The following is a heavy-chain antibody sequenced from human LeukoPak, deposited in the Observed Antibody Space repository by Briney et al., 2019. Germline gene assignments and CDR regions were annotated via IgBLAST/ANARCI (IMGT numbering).Heavy chain of an antibody. D-gene: IGHD5-12*01. V-gene: IGHV4-38-2*01. J-gene: IGHJ4*02. CDR3: ARLISGYGHDY. CDR1: GFSLTSGYY. Sequence: SETLSLTCAVSGFSLTSGYYWAWIRQSPGKALEWIGNVYYTGNTHYSPSLKSRVIISADTSKNEVSLNLTSVTAADTAIYYCARLISGYGHDYWGQGTLVTVSS. CDR2: VYYTGNT.